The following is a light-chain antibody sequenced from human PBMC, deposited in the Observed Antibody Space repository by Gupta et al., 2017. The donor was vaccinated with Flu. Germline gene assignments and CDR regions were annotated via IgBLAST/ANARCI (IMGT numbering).Light chain of an antibody. J-gene: IGKJ2*03. CDR3: QQYNSYWYS. CDR1: QSIRTW. CDR2: KAP. V-gene: IGKV1-5*03. Sequence: PSTLSASIGDRVTITCRASQSIRTWLAWYQQKPGKTPKLLIYKAPFLESGVPSRFSGGGSGTEFTLTISSLQPDDFATYYCQQYNSYWYSFGQGTKLEIK.